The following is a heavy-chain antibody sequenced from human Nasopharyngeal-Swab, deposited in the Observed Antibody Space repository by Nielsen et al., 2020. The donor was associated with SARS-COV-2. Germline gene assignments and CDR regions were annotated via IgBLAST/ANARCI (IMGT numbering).Heavy chain of an antibody. CDR3: ARDMTGGTYFDY. CDR1: GFTFSSYS. V-gene: IGHV3-21*01. D-gene: IGHD1-26*01. Sequence: GGSLRLSCAASGFTFSSYSMNWVRQAPGKGLEWVSSISSSSSSYIYYADSVKGRFTISRDNAKNSLYLQMNSLRAEDTAVYYCARDMTGGTYFDYWGQGTLVTVSS. J-gene: IGHJ4*02. CDR2: ISSSSSSYI.